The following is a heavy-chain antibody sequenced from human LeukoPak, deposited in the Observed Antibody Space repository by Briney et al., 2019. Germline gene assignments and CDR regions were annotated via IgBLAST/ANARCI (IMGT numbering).Heavy chain of an antibody. Sequence: GRSLRLSCAASGFTFDDYAMHWFRQAPGKGLEWVSGISWNSGSIGYADSVKGRFTISRDNAKNSLYLQMISLRAEDMALYYCAKAACSSTSCYRGFDFWGQGTLVTVSS. D-gene: IGHD2-2*02. CDR3: AKAACSSTSCYRGFDF. J-gene: IGHJ4*02. V-gene: IGHV3-9*03. CDR1: GFTFDDYA. CDR2: ISWNSGSI.